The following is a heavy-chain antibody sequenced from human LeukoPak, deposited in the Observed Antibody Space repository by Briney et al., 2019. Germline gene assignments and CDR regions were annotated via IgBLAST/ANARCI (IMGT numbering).Heavy chain of an antibody. V-gene: IGHV3-23*01. CDR1: GFTFNYYA. CDR2: IGGSGSGP. J-gene: IGHJ4*02. CDR3: SRVNYGGNSGYHFDY. D-gene: IGHD4-23*01. Sequence: PGGSLRLSCVASGFTFNYYAMTWVRQAPGERLEWVSTIGGSGSGPSYADSVRSRFSISRDNSNNMVYLQMHSLRAEDTAVYYCSRVNYGGNSGYHFDYWGQGTLVTVSS.